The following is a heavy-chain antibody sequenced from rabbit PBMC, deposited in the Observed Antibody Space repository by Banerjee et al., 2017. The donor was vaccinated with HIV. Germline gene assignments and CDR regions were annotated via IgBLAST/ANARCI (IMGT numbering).Heavy chain of an antibody. Sequence: QEQLEESGGGLVKPEGSLTLTCKASGFSFSSGYVMSWVRQAPGKGLEWIACIDAGDGHTWYASWAKGRFTISKTSSTTVTLQMTSLTAADTATYFCVRDNYHTGWGAEFGLWGPGTLVTVS. CDR1: GFSFSSGYV. D-gene: IGHD4-1*01. V-gene: IGHV1S45*01. J-gene: IGHJ4*01. CDR2: IDAGDGHT. CDR3: VRDNYHTGWGAEFGL.